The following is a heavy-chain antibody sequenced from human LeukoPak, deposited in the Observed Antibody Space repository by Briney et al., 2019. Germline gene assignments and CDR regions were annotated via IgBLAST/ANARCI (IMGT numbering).Heavy chain of an antibody. CDR3: ARDGGGLRGLFDY. J-gene: IGHJ4*02. Sequence: SQTLSLTCAISGDSVSSNSPAWNWIRQSPSRGLEWLGRTYYRSKWYYDYAVSVKSRITINPDTSKNQFSLQLNSVTPEDTAVYYCARDGGGLRGLFDYWGREPWSPSPQ. CDR1: GDSVSSNSPA. D-gene: IGHD4-17*01. V-gene: IGHV6-1*01. CDR2: TYYRSKWYY.